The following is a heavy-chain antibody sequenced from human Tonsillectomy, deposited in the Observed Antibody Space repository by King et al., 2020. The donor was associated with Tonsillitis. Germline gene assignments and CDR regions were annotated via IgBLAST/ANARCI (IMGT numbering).Heavy chain of an antibody. V-gene: IGHV3-30*03. J-gene: IGHJ6*02. CDR2: ISFDGNNK. D-gene: IGHD3-3*01. CDR3: ARFGDYDLWNGPELGGYYYHYGMDL. Sequence: VQLVESGGGVVQPGRSLRLSCAASGFTFSSYGIHWVRQAPGKGLEWVAVISFDGNNKYYAESVKGRFTISRDNSKDTLYLQMNSLTAEEPAVYFCARFGDYDLWNGPELGGYYYHYGMDLWGQGTTVIVSS. CDR1: GFTFSSYG.